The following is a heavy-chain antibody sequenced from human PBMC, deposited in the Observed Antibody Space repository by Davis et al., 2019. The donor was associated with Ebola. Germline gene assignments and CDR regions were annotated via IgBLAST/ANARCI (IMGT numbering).Heavy chain of an antibody. CDR1: GLSFSNYW. V-gene: IGHV3-7*03. CDR3: AKAGGSTTLTAPSMDV. J-gene: IGHJ6*02. D-gene: IGHD2/OR15-2a*01. CDR2: IKQDGSEK. Sequence: GGSLRLSCAASGLSFSNYWMSWVRQAPGKGLEWVANIKQDGSEKYYVDSVKGRFTISRDNAKNSLYLQMNSLRAEDMAVYYCAKAGGSTTLTAPSMDVWGQGTTVTVSS.